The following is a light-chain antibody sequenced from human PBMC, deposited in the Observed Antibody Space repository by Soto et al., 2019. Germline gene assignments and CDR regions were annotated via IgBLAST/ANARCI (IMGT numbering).Light chain of an antibody. CDR1: QSVSSSY. V-gene: IGKV3-20*01. CDR2: GVS. CDR3: QQYGSSPWT. J-gene: IGKJ1*01. Sequence: EIVLTQSPGTLSLSPGERANLSCRASQSVSSSYLAWYQQKPGQAPRLLIYGVSSRANGTPDRFSGSGSGTDFTLTISRLEPEDFAVYYCQQYGSSPWTFGQGTKVEIK.